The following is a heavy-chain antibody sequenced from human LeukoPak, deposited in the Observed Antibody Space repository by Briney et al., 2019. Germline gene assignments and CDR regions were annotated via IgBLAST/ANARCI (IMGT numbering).Heavy chain of an antibody. Sequence: SETLSLTCTVSNGSINSYHWSWIRQPAGKGLEWIGRVHISGSTNYNPSLRSRVAISADKSKNQFSLKLISVTAADTAVYYCARFSGSAGIAFEIWGQGTKVTVSS. CDR1: NGSINSYH. CDR2: VHISGST. J-gene: IGHJ3*02. CDR3: ARFSGSAGIAFEI. D-gene: IGHD1-26*01. V-gene: IGHV4-4*07.